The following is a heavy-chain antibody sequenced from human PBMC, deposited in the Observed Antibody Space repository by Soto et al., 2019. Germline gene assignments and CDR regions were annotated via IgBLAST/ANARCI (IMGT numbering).Heavy chain of an antibody. V-gene: IGHV3-21*04. Sequence: SPRLSCAASGFTFSTYAMNWVRQAPGKGLEWVSSISSSGSFRYYADSVKGRFTISRDNAKNSLYLQMNSLRAQDTAVYYCARGAPGRDGYNLDFQHWGQGTLVTVSS. CDR1: GFTFSTYA. CDR3: ARGAPGRDGYNLDFQH. D-gene: IGHD5-12*01. J-gene: IGHJ1*01. CDR2: ISSSGSFR.